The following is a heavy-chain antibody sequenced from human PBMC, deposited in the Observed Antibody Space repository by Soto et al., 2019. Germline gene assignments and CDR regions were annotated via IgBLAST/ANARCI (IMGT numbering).Heavy chain of an antibody. CDR2: ISSSSSYI. J-gene: IGHJ4*02. V-gene: IGHV3-21*01. D-gene: IGHD3-9*01. CDR1: GFTFSSYS. CDR3: ARGFDWDFDY. Sequence: EVQLVESGGGLVKPGGSLRLSCAASGFTFSSYSMNWVRQAPGKGLEWVSSISSSSSYIYYADSVKGRFTISRDNAQNSLYLQMNSLRAEDTAVYYCARGFDWDFDYWGQGTLVTVSS.